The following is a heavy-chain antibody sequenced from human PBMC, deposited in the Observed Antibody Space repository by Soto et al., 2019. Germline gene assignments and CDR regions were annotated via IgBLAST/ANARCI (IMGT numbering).Heavy chain of an antibody. CDR2: IDPSDSYT. CDR1: GCSFTSYW. Sequence: GESLKISCKGSGCSFTSYWISWVRQMPGKGLEWMGRIDPSDSYTNYSPSFQGHVTISADKSISTAYLQWSSLKASDTAMYYCASPYYYDSSGYIYYGMDVWGQGTTVTVSS. V-gene: IGHV5-10-1*01. D-gene: IGHD3-22*01. CDR3: ASPYYYDSSGYIYYGMDV. J-gene: IGHJ6*02.